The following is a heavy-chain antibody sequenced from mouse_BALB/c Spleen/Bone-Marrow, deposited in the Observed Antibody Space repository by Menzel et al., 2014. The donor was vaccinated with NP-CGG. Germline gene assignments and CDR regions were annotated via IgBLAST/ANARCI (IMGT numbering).Heavy chain of an antibody. CDR2: IDPASDYT. Sequence: EVQRVESGAELVKPGASVKLSCTASGFNIKDTYMHWVKQRPKQGLEWIGRIDPASDYTQFDSKFQGKATITADTSSNTAYLQLSSLTSEDTAVYYCNARDYRYAGYAMDYWGQGSSVTVSS. CDR1: GFNIKDTY. CDR3: NARDYRYAGYAMDY. V-gene: IGHV14-3*02. D-gene: IGHD2-14*01. J-gene: IGHJ4*01.